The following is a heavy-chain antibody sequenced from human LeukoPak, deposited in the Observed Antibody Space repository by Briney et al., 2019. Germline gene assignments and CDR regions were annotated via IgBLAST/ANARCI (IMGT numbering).Heavy chain of an antibody. J-gene: IGHJ6*02. Sequence: SETLSLTCTVSGGSISSSNYYWGWIRQPPGKGLEWIGSIYYSGSTYYNPSLKSRVTISVDTSKNQFSLKLSSVTAADTAVYYCARLRGYCTNGVCRWYYGMDVWGQGTTVTVSS. CDR1: GGSISSSNYY. V-gene: IGHV4-39*01. D-gene: IGHD2-8*01. CDR3: ARLRGYCTNGVCRWYYGMDV. CDR2: IYYSGST.